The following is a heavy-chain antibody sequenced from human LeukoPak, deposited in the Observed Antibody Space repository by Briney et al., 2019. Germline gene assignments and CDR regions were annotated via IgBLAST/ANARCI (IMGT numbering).Heavy chain of an antibody. CDR1: GFIFSRYW. D-gene: IGHD6-6*01. CDR2: IKPDGSEK. Sequence: PGGSLRLSCAASGFIFSRYWMTWVRQAPGKGLEWVANIKPDGSEKKYVDSVKGRFTISRDNAKNSLYLQMNSLRAEDTAVYYCARDLRSMADYWGQGTLVTVSS. V-gene: IGHV3-7*04. CDR3: ARDLRSMADY. J-gene: IGHJ4*02.